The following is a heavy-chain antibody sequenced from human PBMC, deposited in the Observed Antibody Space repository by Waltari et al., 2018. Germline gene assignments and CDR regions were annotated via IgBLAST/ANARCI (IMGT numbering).Heavy chain of an antibody. Sequence: EVQLVESGGGLVKPGGSLRLSCAASGFTFSSYSMNWVRQAPGQGLEWVSSISSSSSYIYYADSVKGRFTISRDNAKNSLYLQMNSLRAEDTAVYYCASKWFGEGGYDYWGQGTLVTVSS. CDR3: ASKWFGEGGYDY. CDR1: GFTFSSYS. V-gene: IGHV3-21*01. D-gene: IGHD3-10*01. CDR2: ISSSSSYI. J-gene: IGHJ4*02.